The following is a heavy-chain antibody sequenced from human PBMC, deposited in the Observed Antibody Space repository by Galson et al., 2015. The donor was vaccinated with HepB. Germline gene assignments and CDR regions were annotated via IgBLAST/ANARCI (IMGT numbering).Heavy chain of an antibody. Sequence: TLSLACTVSGRSTSSGDYYWSRLCKPPVKGLEWSAHILYRRSTHNNPSIKRRFTITVHTSKNQLSLKLSSVTAADTAVDYWAITVHIGLDCGGYSGGFDYWGQGTLVTVSS. J-gene: IGHJ4*02. V-gene: IGHV4-30-4*08. D-gene: IGHD4-23*01. CDR3: AITVHIGLDCGGYSGGFDY. CDR1: GRSTSSGDYY. CDR2: ILYRRST.